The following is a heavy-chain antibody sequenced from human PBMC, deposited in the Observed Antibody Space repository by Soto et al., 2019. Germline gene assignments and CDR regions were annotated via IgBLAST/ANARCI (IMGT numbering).Heavy chain of an antibody. CDR2: IIPYYNTL. V-gene: IGHV1-69*01. CDR3: ASGASRWYPYFFDS. Sequence: QAQVVQSGAEVRKPGSSVKLSCKASEGTFNSYAIAWVRQAPGQGLEWMGGIIPYYNTLNYAQKFQDRVTITAEDSTNTVYMELSSLRSDVTAVYFCASGASRWYPYFFDSWAQGIMVTVSS. D-gene: IGHD6-13*01. J-gene: IGHJ4*02. CDR1: EGTFNSYA.